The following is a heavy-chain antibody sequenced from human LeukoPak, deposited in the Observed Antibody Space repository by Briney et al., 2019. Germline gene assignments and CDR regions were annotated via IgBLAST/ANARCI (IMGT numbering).Heavy chain of an antibody. D-gene: IGHD6-19*01. CDR2: ISFDGTNK. Sequence: PGGSLRLSCAASGFTFSSFGMHWVRQAPGKGLEWVAVISFDGTNKYYADSVKGRFTISRENAKNSLYLQMNSLRAGDTAVYYCASRIPVAGTNNWFDPWGQGTLVTVSS. V-gene: IGHV3-33*08. J-gene: IGHJ5*02. CDR1: GFTFSSFG. CDR3: ASRIPVAGTNNWFDP.